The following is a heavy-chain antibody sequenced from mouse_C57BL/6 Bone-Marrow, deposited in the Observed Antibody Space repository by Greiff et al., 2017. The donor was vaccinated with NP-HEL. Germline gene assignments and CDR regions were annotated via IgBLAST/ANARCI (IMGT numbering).Heavy chain of an antibody. D-gene: IGHD1-1*01. J-gene: IGHJ1*03. CDR2: IRSKSNNYAT. CDR3: VRQKFIPNHFDV. Sequence: DVKLVESGGGLVQPKGSLKLSCAASGFSFNTYAMNWVRQAPGKGLEWVARIRSKSNNYATYYADSVKDRFTISRDDSESMLYLQMNNLKTEDTAMYYCVRQKFIPNHFDVWGTGTTVTVSS. V-gene: IGHV10-1*01. CDR1: GFSFNTYA.